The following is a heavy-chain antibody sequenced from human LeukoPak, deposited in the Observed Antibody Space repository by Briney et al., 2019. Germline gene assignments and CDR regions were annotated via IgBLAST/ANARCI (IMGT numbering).Heavy chain of an antibody. J-gene: IGHJ4*02. D-gene: IGHD6-13*01. CDR1: GITFNSYT. V-gene: IGHV3-21*04. CDR3: ANQGYSSSWFNY. CDR2: ISSSSSYI. Sequence: GGSLRLSCAASGITFNSYTMNWVRQAPGKGLEWVSSISSSSSYIYYAASVKGRFTISRDNAKSSLYLQMNSLRAEDTAVYYCANQGYSSSWFNYWGQGTLVTVSS.